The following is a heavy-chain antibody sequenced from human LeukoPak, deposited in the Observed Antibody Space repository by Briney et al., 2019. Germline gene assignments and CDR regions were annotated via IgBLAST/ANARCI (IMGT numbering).Heavy chain of an antibody. CDR3: ASLRPRYYDILTGYFV. V-gene: IGHV4-34*01. D-gene: IGHD3-9*01. Sequence: PSETLSLTCAVYGGSFSGYYWSWIRQPPGKGLEWIGEINHSGSTNYNPSLKGRVTISVDTSKNQFSLKLSSVTAADTAVYYCASLRPRYYDILTGYFVWGQGTLVTVSS. CDR1: GGSFSGYY. J-gene: IGHJ4*02. CDR2: INHSGST.